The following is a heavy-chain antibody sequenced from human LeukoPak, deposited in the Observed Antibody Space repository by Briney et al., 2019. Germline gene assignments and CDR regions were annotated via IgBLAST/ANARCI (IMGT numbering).Heavy chain of an antibody. V-gene: IGHV4-59*01. CDR2: IYYSGST. D-gene: IGHD3-22*01. CDR3: ARDRYYYDSSGWNWFDP. J-gene: IGHJ5*02. CDR1: GGSISSYY. Sequence: PSETLSLTCTVSGGSISSYYWSWIRQPPGKGREWSGYIYYSGSTNYNPSLKSRVTISVDTSKNQFSLKMSSVSAADTAVYYCARDRYYYDSSGWNWFDPWGQGTLVTVSS.